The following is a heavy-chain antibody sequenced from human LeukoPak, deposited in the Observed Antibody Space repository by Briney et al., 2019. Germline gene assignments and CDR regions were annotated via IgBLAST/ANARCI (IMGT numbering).Heavy chain of an antibody. CDR3: AKSRGLYDISDWRTYDS. J-gene: IGHJ4*02. V-gene: IGHV3-23*01. CDR2: ISENGDYI. Sequence: SGGSLRLSCAASGITSNIYTMSWVRQAPGKGLEWVSAISENGDYIYYADSVKGRFTTSRDNSKNTLYLQMNSLRAEDTAIYYCAKSRGLYDISDWRTYDSWGQGILVTVSS. CDR1: GITSNIYT. D-gene: IGHD6-19*01.